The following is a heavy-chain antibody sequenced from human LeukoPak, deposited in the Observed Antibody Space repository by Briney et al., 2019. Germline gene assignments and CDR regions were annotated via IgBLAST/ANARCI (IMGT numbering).Heavy chain of an antibody. J-gene: IGHJ4*02. CDR2: IYSGGST. CDR1: GFTFSNYW. V-gene: IGHV3-53*01. CDR3: ARRAGAYSHPYDY. D-gene: IGHD4/OR15-4a*01. Sequence: GGSLRLSCAASGFTFSNYWINWVRQAPGKGLEWVSFIYSGGSTHYSDSVKGRFTISRDNSKNTLYLQMNSLRAEDTAVYYCARRAGAYSHPYDYWGQGTLVTVSS.